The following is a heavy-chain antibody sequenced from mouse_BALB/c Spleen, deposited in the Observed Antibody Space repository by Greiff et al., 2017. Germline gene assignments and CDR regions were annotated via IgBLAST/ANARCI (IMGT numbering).Heavy chain of an antibody. CDR1: GYSITSDYA. Sequence: DVKLQESGPGLVKPSQSLSLTCTVTGYSITSDYAWNWIRQFPGNKLEWMGYISYSGSTSYNPSLKSRISITRDTSKNQFFLQLNSVTTEDTATYYCAREGDYYGSSPYYAMDYWGQGTSVTVSS. CDR2: ISYSGST. J-gene: IGHJ4*01. CDR3: AREGDYYGSSPYYAMDY. D-gene: IGHD1-1*01. V-gene: IGHV3-2*02.